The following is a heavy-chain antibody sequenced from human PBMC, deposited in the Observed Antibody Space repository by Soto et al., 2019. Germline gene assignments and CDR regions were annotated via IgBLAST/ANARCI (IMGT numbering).Heavy chain of an antibody. CDR2: IGLSGDTI. CDR1: GFSFTNYE. V-gene: IGHV3-48*03. D-gene: IGHD2-2*01. CDR3: ARDIEDIVVVLRMDYYYGMDV. Sequence: GGSLRLSCAVSGFSFTNYEMNWVRQAPGKGLEWISYIGLSGDTIYYADSVKGRFTISRDHAKNSLYLQMNSLRDEDTAVYYCARDIEDIVVVLRMDYYYGMDVWGQGTTVTVSS. J-gene: IGHJ6*02.